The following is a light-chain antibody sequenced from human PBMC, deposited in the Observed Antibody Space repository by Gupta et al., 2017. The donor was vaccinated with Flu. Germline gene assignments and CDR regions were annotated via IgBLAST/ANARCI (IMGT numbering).Light chain of an antibody. CDR3: QQRDSTPKT. Sequence: IQMTQSPSSLSASVGDRITITCRASQTISNYLNWYQQKPGQAPKLLMHSASTVQSGVPSRFGGSGSGTEFTLTISTRQPEDSATYYCQQRDSTPKTFGQGTKVEVK. CDR2: SAS. CDR1: QTISNY. V-gene: IGKV1-39*01. J-gene: IGKJ1*01.